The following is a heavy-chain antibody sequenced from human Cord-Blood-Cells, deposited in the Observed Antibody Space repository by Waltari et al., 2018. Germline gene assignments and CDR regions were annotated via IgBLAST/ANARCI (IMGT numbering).Heavy chain of an antibody. CDR2: IYYSGST. J-gene: IGHJ4*02. V-gene: IGHV4-31*03. CDR1: GGSISSGGYY. CDR3: AREIAAAGYFDY. Sequence: QVHLQASGPGLVKPSQTLSLTCTVPGGSISSGGYYWRWTRQHPGKGLEWIGYIYYSGSTYYNPSLKSRVTISVDTSKNQFSLKLSSVTAADTAVYYCAREIAAAGYFDYWGQGTLVTVSS. D-gene: IGHD6-13*01.